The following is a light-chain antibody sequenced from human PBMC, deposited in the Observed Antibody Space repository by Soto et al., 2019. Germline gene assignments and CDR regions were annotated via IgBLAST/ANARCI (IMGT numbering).Light chain of an antibody. CDR1: GNDVGAYNY. Sequence: QSALSQPRSVSVYAAQSVTISCTGTGNDVGAYNYVSWYQQHPGRPPKLMIYDVARWPSGVPDRFSGSKSGNTASLTISGLQAEDEADYFCCSYAGGYTYLFGTGTKVTVL. J-gene: IGLJ1*01. CDR2: DVA. CDR3: CSYAGGYTYL. V-gene: IGLV2-11*01.